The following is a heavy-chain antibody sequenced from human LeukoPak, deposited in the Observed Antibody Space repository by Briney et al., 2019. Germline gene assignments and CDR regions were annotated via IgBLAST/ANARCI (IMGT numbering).Heavy chain of an antibody. CDR2: ISWNSGNI. J-gene: IGHJ3*02. V-gene: IGHV3-9*03. Sequence: PGGSLRLSCAASGLTFNDYGMHWVRQAPGKGLEWVSGISWNSGNIMYADSVKGRFTISRDNAKNSLFLQMNSLRTEDMALYYCAKQYSSGWRVAFDIWGQGTMVTVSS. D-gene: IGHD6-19*01. CDR3: AKQYSSGWRVAFDI. CDR1: GLTFNDYG.